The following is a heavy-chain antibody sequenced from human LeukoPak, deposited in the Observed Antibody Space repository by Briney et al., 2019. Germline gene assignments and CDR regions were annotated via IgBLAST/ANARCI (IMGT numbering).Heavy chain of an antibody. V-gene: IGHV3-11*06. J-gene: IGHJ4*02. CDR3: ARLEGNGDYVGH. Sequence: GGSLRLSCAASGFTFSDYYMSWIRQAPGKGLEWISYISSSTSYTNYADSVKGRFTISRDNAKNSLYLQMNSLRAEDTAVYYCARLEGNGDYVGHWGQGTLVTVSS. D-gene: IGHD4-17*01. CDR2: ISSSTSYT. CDR1: GFTFSDYY.